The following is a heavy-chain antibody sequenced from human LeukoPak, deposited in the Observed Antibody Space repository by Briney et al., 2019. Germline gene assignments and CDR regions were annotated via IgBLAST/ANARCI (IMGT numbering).Heavy chain of an antibody. V-gene: IGHV1-69*13. CDR3: ARVIGVGWLFQDAFDI. J-gene: IGHJ3*02. D-gene: IGHD3-3*01. CDR2: IIPIFGTA. Sequence: ASVKVSCKASGGTFSSYAISWVRQAPGQGLEWMGGIIPIFGTANYAQKFQGRVTITADESTSTAYMELSSLRSEDTAVYYCARVIGVGWLFQDAFDIWGQGTMVTVSS. CDR1: GGTFSSYA.